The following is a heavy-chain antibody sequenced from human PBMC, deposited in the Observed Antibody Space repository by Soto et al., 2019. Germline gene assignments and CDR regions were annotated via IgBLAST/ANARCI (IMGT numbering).Heavy chain of an antibody. Sequence: QVQLQQWGAGLLKPSETLSLPCAVYGGSFSGYYWSWIRQPPGKGLEWIGEINNSGSTNYNPSLTSLVTISVDTSNNRISMKLSSVNDADTDVYYCATGRGRNAFDIWVQGTMVTVSS. CDR2: INNSGST. D-gene: IGHD2-15*01. V-gene: IGHV4-34*01. CDR1: GGSFSGYY. J-gene: IGHJ3*02. CDR3: ATGRGRNAFDI.